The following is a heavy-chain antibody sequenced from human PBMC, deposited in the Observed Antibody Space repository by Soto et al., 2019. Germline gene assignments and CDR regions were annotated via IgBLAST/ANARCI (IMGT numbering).Heavy chain of an antibody. V-gene: IGHV3-30*18. D-gene: IGHD3-3*01. J-gene: IGHJ4*02. CDR2: ISYDGSNK. Sequence: PGGSLRLSCAASVFTFISYGMHWVRQAPGKGLEWVAVISYDGSNKYYADSVKGRFTISRDNSKNTLYLQMNSLRAEDTAVYYCAKSPRSGGVSPIHYWGQGTLVTVSS. CDR3: AKSPRSGGVSPIHY. CDR1: VFTFISYG.